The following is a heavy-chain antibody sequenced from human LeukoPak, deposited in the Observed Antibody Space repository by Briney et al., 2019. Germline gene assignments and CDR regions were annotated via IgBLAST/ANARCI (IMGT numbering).Heavy chain of an antibody. Sequence: SETLSLTCAVSGGSLNTYYWSWIRQSPGKGLEWIGEVNHRGNTNYNSSLEGRVTMSVDTSKNQLSLKLTSVTAADTAVYYCALRGYWGQGTLVTVSS. V-gene: IGHV4-34*01. CDR2: VNHRGNT. CDR1: GGSLNTYY. J-gene: IGHJ4*02. CDR3: ALRGY.